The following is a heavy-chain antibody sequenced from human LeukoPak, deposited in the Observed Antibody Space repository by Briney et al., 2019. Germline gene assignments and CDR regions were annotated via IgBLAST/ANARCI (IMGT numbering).Heavy chain of an antibody. J-gene: IGHJ6*03. V-gene: IGHV1-69*05. D-gene: IGHD3-3*01. CDR3: ARSGAYYDFWSGLYYYYMDV. Sequence: ASVKVSCKASGGTFSSYAISWVRQAPGQGLEWMGGIIPIFGTANYARKFQGRVTITTDESTSTAYMELSSLRSEDTAVYYCARSGAYYDFWSGLYYYYMDVWGKGTTVTVSS. CDR2: IIPIFGTA. CDR1: GGTFSSYA.